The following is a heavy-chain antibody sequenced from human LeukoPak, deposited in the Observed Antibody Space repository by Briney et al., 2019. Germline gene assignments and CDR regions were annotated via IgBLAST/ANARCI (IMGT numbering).Heavy chain of an antibody. CDR1: GFIFDNYN. Sequence: GGSLRLSCAASGFIFDNYNINWVRQAPGKGLEWLSYISSSSSVVVYADSVKGRFTISRHNAKNSVYLQLNSLRDEDTAVYYCVQFDYWGQGTLVTVSS. CDR2: ISSSSSVV. CDR3: VQFDY. V-gene: IGHV3-48*02. J-gene: IGHJ4*02.